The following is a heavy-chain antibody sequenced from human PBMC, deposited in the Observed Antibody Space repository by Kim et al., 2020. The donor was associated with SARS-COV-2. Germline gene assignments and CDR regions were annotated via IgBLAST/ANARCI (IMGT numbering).Heavy chain of an antibody. CDR2: IYFIGSP. CDR1: GGSVSSGSYY. V-gene: IGHV4-61*03. J-gene: IGHJ4*02. Sequence: SETLSLTCTVSGGSVSSGSYYWHWIRQSPGKGLEWIGYIYFIGSPNYNPSLKSRVTISRDTSKNHLSLELTSVTAADTAVYFCVRGGRSSSLFDSWGQGTLVTVSS. CDR3: VRGGRSSSLFDS. D-gene: IGHD6-6*01.